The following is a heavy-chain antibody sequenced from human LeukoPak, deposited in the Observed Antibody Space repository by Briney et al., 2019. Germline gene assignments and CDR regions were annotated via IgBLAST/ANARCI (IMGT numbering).Heavy chain of an antibody. V-gene: IGHV3-13*01. CDR3: ARDLGGYDPYYYYYGMDV. CDR2: IGTAGDT. Sequence: GGSLRLSCAASGFTFSSYDMHWVRQATGKGLEWVSAIGTAGDTYYPDSVKGRFTISRDNSKNTLYLQMNSLRAEDTAVYYCARDLGGYDPYYYYYGMDVWGQGTTVTVSS. J-gene: IGHJ6*02. CDR1: GFTFSSYD. D-gene: IGHD5-12*01.